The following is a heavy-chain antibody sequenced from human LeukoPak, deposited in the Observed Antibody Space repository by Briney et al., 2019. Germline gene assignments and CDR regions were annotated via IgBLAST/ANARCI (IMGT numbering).Heavy chain of an antibody. CDR2: MNPNSGNT. Sequence: ASVKVSCKASGYTFTSYDINRVRQATGQGLEWMGWMNPNSGNTGYAQKLQGRVTMTRNTSISTAYMELSSLRSEDTAVYYCARGPGLLWFGEWNWFDPWGQGTLVTVSS. D-gene: IGHD3-10*01. CDR3: ARGPGLLWFGEWNWFDP. CDR1: GYTFTSYD. J-gene: IGHJ5*02. V-gene: IGHV1-8*01.